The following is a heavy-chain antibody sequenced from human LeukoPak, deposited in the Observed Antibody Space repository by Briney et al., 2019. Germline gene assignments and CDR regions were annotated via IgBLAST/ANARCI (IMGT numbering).Heavy chain of an antibody. Sequence: GGSLRLSCVASGFIFSNYGMHWVRQAPGKGLEWVAFISYDGRNKYYADSMKGRFTISRDNSKNTLYLQMNSLRGEDTAVYYCAKEDRGPSEMTTTRGLDYWGQGTLVTVCS. CDR2: ISYDGRNK. D-gene: IGHD5-24*01. V-gene: IGHV3-30*02. CDR1: GFIFSNYG. CDR3: AKEDRGPSEMTTTRGLDY. J-gene: IGHJ4*02.